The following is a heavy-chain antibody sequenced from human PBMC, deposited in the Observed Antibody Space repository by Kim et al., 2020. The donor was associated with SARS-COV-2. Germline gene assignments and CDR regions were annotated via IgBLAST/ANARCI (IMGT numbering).Heavy chain of an antibody. V-gene: IGHV4-59*01. CDR3: ARDRVSGAIDY. Sequence: TNYTPPLMRRVNISVNTSKTQFSLQLSSVTAADPAVYYCARDRVSGAIDYWGQGTLVTVSS. J-gene: IGHJ4*02. D-gene: IGHD2-15*01. CDR2: T.